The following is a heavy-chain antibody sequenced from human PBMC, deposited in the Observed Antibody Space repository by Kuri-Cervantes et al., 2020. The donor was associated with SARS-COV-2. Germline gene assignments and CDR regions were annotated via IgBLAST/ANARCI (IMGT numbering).Heavy chain of an antibody. Sequence: ASVKVSCKASGYTFTNYGISWVRQAPGQGLEWMGIINPSGGSTSYAQKFQGRVTMTRDTSTSTVYMELSSLRSEDTAVYYCARDTKAAAIFGVVMGYVWFDPWGQGTLVTVSS. CDR3: ARDTKAAAIFGVVMGYVWFDP. CDR1: GYTFTNYG. V-gene: IGHV1-46*01. CDR2: INPSGGST. D-gene: IGHD3-3*01. J-gene: IGHJ5*02.